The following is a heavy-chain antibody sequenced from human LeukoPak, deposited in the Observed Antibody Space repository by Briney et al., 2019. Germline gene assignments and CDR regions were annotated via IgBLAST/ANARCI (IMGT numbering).Heavy chain of an antibody. Sequence: PGRSLRLSCTVSRLTLSNYLISWVRQTPEKGLEWVANIKQNGSHTEYVHSVKGRFTNSRDNAQSSLYLQMNSLRAEDTAVYYCARDPYSSSWSYGIDVWGQGTAVTVSS. J-gene: IGHJ6*02. D-gene: IGHD6-13*01. V-gene: IGHV3-7*05. CDR3: ARDPYSSSWSYGIDV. CDR2: IKQNGSHT. CDR1: RLTLSNYL.